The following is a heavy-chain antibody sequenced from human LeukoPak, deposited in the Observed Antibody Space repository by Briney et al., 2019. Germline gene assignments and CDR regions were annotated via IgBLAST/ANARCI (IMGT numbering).Heavy chain of an antibody. J-gene: IGHJ4*02. Sequence: PSETLSLTCAVYGGSFSGYYWSWIRQPPGKGLEWIGEINHSGSTNYNPSLKSRVTISVDTSKNQFSLKLSSVTAADTAVYYCAIGVYDFWSGYYGILGYWGQGTLVTVSS. V-gene: IGHV4-34*01. D-gene: IGHD3-3*01. CDR3: AIGVYDFWSGYYGILGY. CDR1: GGSFSGYY. CDR2: INHSGST.